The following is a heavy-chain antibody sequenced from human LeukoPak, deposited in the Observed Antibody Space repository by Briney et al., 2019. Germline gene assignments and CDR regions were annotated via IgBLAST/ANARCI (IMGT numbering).Heavy chain of an antibody. D-gene: IGHD4-17*01. CDR3: ARTPDYGDSTCFDY. CDR1: GYTFTSYG. V-gene: IGHV1-18*01. Sequence: GASVKVSCKASGYTFTSYGISWVRQAPGQGLEWMGWISAYNGNTNYAEKLQGRVTMTTDTSTSTAYMELRSLRSDDTAVYYCARTPDYGDSTCFDYWGQGTLVTVSS. J-gene: IGHJ4*02. CDR2: ISAYNGNT.